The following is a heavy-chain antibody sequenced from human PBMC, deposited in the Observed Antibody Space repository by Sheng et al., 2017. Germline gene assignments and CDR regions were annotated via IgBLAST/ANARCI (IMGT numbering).Heavy chain of an antibody. V-gene: IGHV4-34*01. Sequence: QVQLQQWGAGLLKPSETLSLTCAVYGGSFSGYYWSWIRQPPGKGLEWIGEINHSGSTNYNPSLKSRVTISVDTSKNQFSLKLSSVTAADTAVYYCARSSGYYGVGRGLFDPWGQGTLVTVSS. J-gene: IGHJ5*02. CDR2: INHSGST. CDR1: GGSFSGYY. D-gene: IGHD4-17*01. CDR3: ARSSGYYGVGRGLFDP.